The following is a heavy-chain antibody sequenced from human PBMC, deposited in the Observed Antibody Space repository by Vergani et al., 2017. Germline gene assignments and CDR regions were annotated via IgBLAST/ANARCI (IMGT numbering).Heavy chain of an antibody. CDR2: IYYSGTS. CDR3: ARERIVVVVAANYYYYCGMDV. D-gene: IGHD2-15*01. CDR1: GGSISSGDYY. Sequence: QVQLQESGPGLVKPSQTLSLTCTVSGGSISSGDYYWSWIRQPPGKGLEWIGYIYYSGTSYYNPPLKSRVTISVDTSKNQFSLELSSVTAADTAVYYCARERIVVVVAANYYYYCGMDVWGQXP. J-gene: IGHJ6*02. V-gene: IGHV4-30-4*08.